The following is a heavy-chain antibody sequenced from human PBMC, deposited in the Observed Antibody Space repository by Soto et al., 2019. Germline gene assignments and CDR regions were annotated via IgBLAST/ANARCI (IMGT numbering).Heavy chain of an antibody. CDR1: GGSISSYY. V-gene: IGHV4-59*01. D-gene: IGHD3-22*01. J-gene: IGHJ6*02. Sequence: QVQLQESSPGLVKPSETLSLTCTVSGGSISSYYWSWIRQPPGKGLEWIGYIYYSGSTNYNPSLKSRVTISVDTSKNQFSLKLSSVTAADTAVYYCARDCCYYYDRSGYLSTSYYGMDVWGQGTTVTVSS. CDR3: ARDCCYYYDRSGYLSTSYYGMDV. CDR2: IYYSGST.